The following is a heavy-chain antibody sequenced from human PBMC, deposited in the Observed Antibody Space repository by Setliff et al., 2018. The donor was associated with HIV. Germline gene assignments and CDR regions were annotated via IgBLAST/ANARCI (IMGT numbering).Heavy chain of an antibody. D-gene: IGHD2-15*01. CDR3: ARGGFNHAFDI. J-gene: IGHJ3*02. CDR1: GFTFSSYV. CDR2: ITDRGDKT. Sequence: PGGSLRLSCAVSGFTFSSYVMNWVRQAPGKGLEWVSGITDRGDKTYYADSVKGRFTISRDNSNNTLYLQMHGLRADDTAVYYCARGGFNHAFDIWGQGTMVTVSS. V-gene: IGHV3-23*01.